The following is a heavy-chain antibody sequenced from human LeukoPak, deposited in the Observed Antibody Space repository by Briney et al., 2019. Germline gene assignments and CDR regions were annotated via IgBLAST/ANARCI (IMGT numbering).Heavy chain of an antibody. CDR2: IIPIFGTP. CDR3: ARVVVADTNWFDP. Sequence: ASVKVSCKASGDTFSSYAISWVRQAPGQGLEWMGGIIPIFGTPNYAQKFQGRVTITADESTSTAYMELSSLRSDDTAVYYCARVVVADTNWFDPWGQGTLVTVSS. J-gene: IGHJ5*02. D-gene: IGHD2-15*01. V-gene: IGHV1-69*01. CDR1: GDTFSSYA.